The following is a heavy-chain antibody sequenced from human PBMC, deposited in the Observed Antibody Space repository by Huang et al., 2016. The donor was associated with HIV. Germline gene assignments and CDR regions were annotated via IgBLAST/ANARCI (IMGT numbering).Heavy chain of an antibody. J-gene: IGHJ4*02. CDR3: ARDRGQQLSPFDS. CDR1: GFSLDSYN. Sequence: EVQLVESGGGLVKPGGSLRLSCAASGFSLDSYNMYWVRQTPGKWLQCVVSISPSSSFIDYADSVKGRFSISRDNAKNSLYLQMNNLRGEDTAVYYCARDRGQQLSPFDSWGQGTLVTVSS. V-gene: IGHV3-21*01. CDR2: ISPSSSFI. D-gene: IGHD6-13*01.